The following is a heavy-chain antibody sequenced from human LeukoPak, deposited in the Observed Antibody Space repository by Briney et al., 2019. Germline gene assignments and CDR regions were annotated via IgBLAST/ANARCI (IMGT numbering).Heavy chain of an antibody. Sequence: GGSLRLSCAASGFTFSSYAMHWVRQAPGKGLEWVAVISYDGSNKYYADSVKGRFTISRDNSKNTLYLQMNSLRAEDTAVYYCAREGGYYYGSGSRFDYWGQGTLVTVSS. CDR2: ISYDGSNK. CDR3: AREGGYYYGSGSRFDY. D-gene: IGHD3-10*01. J-gene: IGHJ4*02. V-gene: IGHV3-30-3*01. CDR1: GFTFSSYA.